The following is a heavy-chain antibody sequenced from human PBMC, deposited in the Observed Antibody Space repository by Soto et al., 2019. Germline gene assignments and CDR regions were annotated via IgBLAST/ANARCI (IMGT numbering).Heavy chain of an antibody. V-gene: IGHV3-23*01. CDR2: IGGGGDST. D-gene: IGHD3-10*01. J-gene: IGHJ5*02. CDR1: GFTFSSYA. CDR3: AKDPVLRWFGGSNWFDP. Sequence: EVQLLESGGGLVQPGGSLRLSCAASGFTFSSYAMSWVRQAPGKGLEWVSTIGGGGDSTYYADSVKGRFTISRDNSKNTLYLQMNSLTAEDTAVYYCAKDPVLRWFGGSNWFDPWGQGTLVTVSS.